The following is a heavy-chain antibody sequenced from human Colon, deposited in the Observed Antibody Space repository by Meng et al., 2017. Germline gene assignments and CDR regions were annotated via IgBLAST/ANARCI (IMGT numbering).Heavy chain of an antibody. CDR1: GGSISSSNW. J-gene: IGHJ4*02. CDR2: LYYNGTA. Sequence: QVQLHESGAGLVKPSGSLSLTCTVSGGSISSSNWWSWGRQCPGKGMEWVGELYYNGTAMYNPSLTSRVTISIDESKSQFSLNLRSVTAADTGVYYCARGGLTLFHSWGQGTLVTVSS. CDR3: ARGGLTLFHS. V-gene: IGHV4-4*02.